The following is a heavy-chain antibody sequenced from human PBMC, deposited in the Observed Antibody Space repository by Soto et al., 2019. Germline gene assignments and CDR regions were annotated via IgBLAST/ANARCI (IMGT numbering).Heavy chain of an antibody. CDR2: IYYSGST. CDR3: ARRVVVAAPFDY. V-gene: IGHV4-39*01. J-gene: IGHJ4*02. CDR1: GGSISSSSYY. Sequence: QLQLQESGPGLVKPSETLSLTCTVSGGSISSSSYYWGWIRQPPGKGLEWIGSIYYSGSTYYNPSLKSRVTISVDTSKNQFSLKLSSVTAADTAVYYCARRVVVAAPFDYWGQGTLVTVSS. D-gene: IGHD2-15*01.